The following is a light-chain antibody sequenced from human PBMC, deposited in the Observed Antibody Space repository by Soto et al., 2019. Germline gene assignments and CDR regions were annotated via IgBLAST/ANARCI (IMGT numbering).Light chain of an antibody. V-gene: IGKV3-20*01. CDR3: QQFDRSSWT. CDR2: GAS. J-gene: IGKJ1*01. CDR1: QSVSSSY. Sequence: EVVLTQSPGTLSLSPGARAPLSCRASQSVSSSYLAWSQQKPGQAPRLVIYGASSRATGIPDRFSGSGSGTDFTLTISRLEPEDFAVYYCQQFDRSSWTFGQGTKVDIK.